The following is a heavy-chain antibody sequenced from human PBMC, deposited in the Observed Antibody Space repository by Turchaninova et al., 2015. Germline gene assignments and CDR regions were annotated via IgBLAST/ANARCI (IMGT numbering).Heavy chain of an antibody. D-gene: IGHD5-12*01. V-gene: IGHV5-10-1*03. CDR3: ARHSGYSGYDSSY. J-gene: IGHJ4*02. Sequence: DVQLVPSGAEVQKAGDALKVTVKGSGERFTLYGDSWVRQMPGKGLEWMGRIDPSDSYTNYSPSFQGHVTISADKSISTAYLQWSSLKASDTAMYYCARHSGYSGYDSSYWGQGTLVTVSS. CDR2: IDPSDSYT. CDR1: GERFTLYG.